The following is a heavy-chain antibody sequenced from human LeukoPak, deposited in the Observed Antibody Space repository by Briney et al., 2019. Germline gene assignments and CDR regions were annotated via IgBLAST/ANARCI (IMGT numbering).Heavy chain of an antibody. Sequence: GGSLRLSCAASGFTFSSYSMNWVRQAPGKGLVWVARISSDGSNTNYADSVKGRFTISRDNAKNTLYLQMNSLRAEDTAVYYCARSTSIAARPGGYYYYYYMDVWGKGTTVTVSS. V-gene: IGHV3-74*01. D-gene: IGHD6-6*01. CDR2: ISSDGSNT. CDR1: GFTFSSYS. J-gene: IGHJ6*03. CDR3: ARSTSIAARPGGYYYYYYMDV.